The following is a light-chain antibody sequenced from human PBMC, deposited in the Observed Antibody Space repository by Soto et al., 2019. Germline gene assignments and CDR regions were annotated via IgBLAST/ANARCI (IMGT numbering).Light chain of an antibody. CDR2: EVN. CDR3: CSYAGRSNVV. J-gene: IGLJ2*01. CDR1: SGDVGTYNL. Sequence: QSALTQPASVSGSPGQSITISCTGTSGDVGTYNLVSWYQQHPGRAPKLIIFEVNKRPSGVSNRLSGSKSGNTASLAISGLQADDEADYHCCSYAGRSNVVCGGGTKLPVL. V-gene: IGLV2-23*02.